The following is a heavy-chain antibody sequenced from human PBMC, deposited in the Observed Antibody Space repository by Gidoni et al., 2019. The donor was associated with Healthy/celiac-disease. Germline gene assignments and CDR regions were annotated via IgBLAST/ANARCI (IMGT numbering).Heavy chain of an antibody. V-gene: IGHV3-30*18. D-gene: IGHD3-10*01. CDR1: GFTFSSYG. Sequence: QVQLVESGGGVVQPGRSLRLSCAASGFTFSSYGMHWVRQAPGKGLEWVAVISYDGNNKYYADSVKGRFTISRDNSKNTLYLQMNSLRAEDTAVYYCAKDLRSGGYFDYWGQGTLVTVSS. CDR2: ISYDGNNK. CDR3: AKDLRSGGYFDY. J-gene: IGHJ4*02.